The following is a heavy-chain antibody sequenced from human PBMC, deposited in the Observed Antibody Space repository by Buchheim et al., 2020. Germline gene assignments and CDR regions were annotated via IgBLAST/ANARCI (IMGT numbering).Heavy chain of an antibody. J-gene: IGHJ4*02. D-gene: IGHD3-22*01. CDR3: AKIPVPFDSSGSWEENC. CDR2: ISSSSRTI. CDR1: GFIFSSYS. Sequence: EVQLVESGGGLAQPGGSVRLSCEASGFIFSSYSMNWVRQAPGKGLEWVSYISSSSRTIHYADSVKGRFTISRDNAKNSLHLQMNSLRVEDTAVYYCAKIPVPFDSSGSWEENCWGRGTL. V-gene: IGHV3-48*01.